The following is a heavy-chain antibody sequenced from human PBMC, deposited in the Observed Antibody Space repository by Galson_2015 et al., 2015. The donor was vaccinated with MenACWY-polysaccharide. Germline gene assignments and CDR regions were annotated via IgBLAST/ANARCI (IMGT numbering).Heavy chain of an antibody. CDR1: GYTFTRFD. CDR2: ISTYNGDT. CDR3: ARNRVSYITSASHNH. J-gene: IGHJ4*02. V-gene: IGHV1-18*01. Sequence: SVKVSCKASGYTFTRFDINWVRQAPGQGLEWMGWISTYNGDTDYSQNFRGRLTMTTETYTRTAYMELRGLTSADTAIYYCARNRVSYITSASHNHWGQGTLVAVSS. D-gene: IGHD2-2*01.